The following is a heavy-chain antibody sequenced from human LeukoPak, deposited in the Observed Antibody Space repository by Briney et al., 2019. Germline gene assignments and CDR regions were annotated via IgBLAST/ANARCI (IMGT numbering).Heavy chain of an antibody. CDR3: ARGASGFDY. CDR1: GGSTSSSSYY. CDR2: IYYSGST. J-gene: IGHJ4*02. V-gene: IGHV4-39*01. D-gene: IGHD4/OR15-4a*01. Sequence: PSEALSLTCTVSGGSTSSSSYYWGWIRQPPGKGLEWIGSIYYSGSTYYNPSLKSRVTISVDTSKNQFSLKLSSVTAADTAVYYCARGASGFDYWGQGTLVTVSS.